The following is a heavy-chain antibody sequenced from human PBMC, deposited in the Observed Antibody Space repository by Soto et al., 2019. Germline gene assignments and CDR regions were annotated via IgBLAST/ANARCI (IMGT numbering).Heavy chain of an antibody. V-gene: IGHV3-7*04. CDR2: MKEDGSEK. D-gene: IGHD2-15*01. J-gene: IGHJ4*02. Sequence: GGSLRLSCEASGFTFSNYWMGWVRQAPGKGLEWVAHMKEDGSEKHFVDSVKGRFTTSRDNAKNSLYLQMNSLRAEDTAVYYCARDLGYCSGGTCYSVFDYWGQGTLVTVSS. CDR3: ARDLGYCSGGTCYSVFDY. CDR1: GFTFSNYW.